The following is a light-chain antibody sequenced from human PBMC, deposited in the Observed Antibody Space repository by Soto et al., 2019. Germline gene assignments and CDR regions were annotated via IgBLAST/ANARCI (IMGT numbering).Light chain of an antibody. Sequence: QLVLTQPPSVSGAPGQRVTISCAGSGSNIGAGSYVHWYQQLPGRAPKLLIYTNFNRPSGVPARFSGSRSGSSASLAITGLQAEDEADYYCQSFDISVVGWVFGGGTKLTVL. CDR2: TNF. CDR1: GSNIGAGSY. CDR3: QSFDISVVGWV. V-gene: IGLV1-40*01. J-gene: IGLJ3*02.